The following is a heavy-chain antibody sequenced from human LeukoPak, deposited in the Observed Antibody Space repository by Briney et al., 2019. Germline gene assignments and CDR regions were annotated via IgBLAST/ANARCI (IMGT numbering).Heavy chain of an antibody. CDR3: AKPHSYGST. CDR1: GFTVSSNY. Sequence: AGGSLRLSCAASGFTVSSNYMSWVRQAPGKGLEWVAFIRYDGSNKYYADSVKGRFTISRDNSKNTLYLQMNSLRAEDTAVYYCAKPHSYGSTWGQGTLVTVSS. J-gene: IGHJ5*02. CDR2: IRYDGSNK. D-gene: IGHD5-18*01. V-gene: IGHV3-30*02.